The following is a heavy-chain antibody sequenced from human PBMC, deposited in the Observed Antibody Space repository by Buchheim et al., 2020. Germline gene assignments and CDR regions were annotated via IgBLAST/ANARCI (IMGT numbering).Heavy chain of an antibody. J-gene: IGHJ4*02. CDR1: GFPFSIYW. D-gene: IGHD3-10*01. Sequence: EVQLVESGGGLVQPGGSLRLSCSAPGFPFSIYWMHWVRQAPGKGLAWVSHINREGTTTNYADSVRGRFTLSRDNGKHTLYLQMNNLRAEDTAVYYCVRDMYGSGDYWGQGTL. CDR3: VRDMYGSGDY. V-gene: IGHV3-74*01. CDR2: INREGTTT.